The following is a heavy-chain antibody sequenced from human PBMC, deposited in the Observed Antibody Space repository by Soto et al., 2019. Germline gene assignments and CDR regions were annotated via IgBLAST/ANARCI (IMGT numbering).Heavy chain of an antibody. Sequence: GGSLRLSCAASGFTLISYEMNWVRQAPGQGLEWVSYISDSGGTVYYADSVKGRFTVSRDNAQNSVYLQMNSLRTEDTAVYYCARDLLHYDFWSGYSAYFYYGMDVWGPGTTVTDSS. D-gene: IGHD3-3*01. CDR2: ISDSGGTV. CDR3: ARDLLHYDFWSGYSAYFYYGMDV. V-gene: IGHV3-48*03. CDR1: GFTLISYE. J-gene: IGHJ6*02.